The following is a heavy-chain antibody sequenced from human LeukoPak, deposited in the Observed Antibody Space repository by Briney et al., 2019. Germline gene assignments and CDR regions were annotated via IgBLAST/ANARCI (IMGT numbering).Heavy chain of an antibody. V-gene: IGHV3-21*01. D-gene: IGHD2/OR15-2a*01. J-gene: IGHJ5*02. CDR3: ARQPPLYGAP. CDR2: ISSSSSYI. Sequence: GGSLRLSCAASGFTFSSAWMGWVRQAPGKGLEWVSSISSSSSYIYYADSVKGRFTISRDNAKNSLYLQMNSLRAEDTAVYYCARQPPLYGAPWGQGTLVTVSS. CDR1: GFTFSSAW.